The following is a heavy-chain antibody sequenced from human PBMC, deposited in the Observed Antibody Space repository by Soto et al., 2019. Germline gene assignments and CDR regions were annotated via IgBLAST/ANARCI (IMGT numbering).Heavy chain of an antibody. CDR2: IYSGGST. Sequence: VGSLRLSCAASGFTVSSNYMSWVRQAPGKGLEWVSVIYSGGSTYYADSVKGRFTISRDNSKNTLYLQMNSLRAGDTAVYYCARDDQYYYDSSGYAAIGAFDIWGQGTMVTVSS. V-gene: IGHV3-53*01. CDR3: ARDDQYYYDSSGYAAIGAFDI. J-gene: IGHJ3*02. D-gene: IGHD3-22*01. CDR1: GFTVSSNY.